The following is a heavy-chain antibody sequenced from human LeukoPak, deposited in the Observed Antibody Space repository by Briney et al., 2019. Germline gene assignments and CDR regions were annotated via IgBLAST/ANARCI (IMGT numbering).Heavy chain of an antibody. V-gene: IGHV4-59*01. D-gene: IGHD3-22*01. CDR3: ARVRGSITMIVVGNDAFDI. CDR2: IYYSGST. CDR1: GGSISSYY. J-gene: IGHJ3*02. Sequence: SETLSLTCTVSGGSISSYYWSWIRQPPGKGLEWIGYIYYSGSTNYNPSLKSRVTISVDTSKNQFSLKLSSVTAADTAVYYCARVRGSITMIVVGNDAFDIWGQGTMVTVSS.